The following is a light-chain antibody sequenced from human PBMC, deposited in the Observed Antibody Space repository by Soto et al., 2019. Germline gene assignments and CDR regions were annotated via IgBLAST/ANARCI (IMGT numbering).Light chain of an antibody. CDR3: CSYTSSSTPWV. Sequence: QSVLTQPASVSGSPGQLITISCTGTSSDVGGYNYVSWYQQHPGKAPKLMIYDVSDRPSGVSNRFSASKSGNTASLTISGLQAEDEVDYYCCSYTSSSTPWVFGTGTKVTVL. V-gene: IGLV2-14*03. CDR2: DVS. CDR1: SSDVGGYNY. J-gene: IGLJ1*01.